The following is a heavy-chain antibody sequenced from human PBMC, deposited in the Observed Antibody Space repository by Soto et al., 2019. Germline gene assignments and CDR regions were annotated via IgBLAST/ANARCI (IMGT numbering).Heavy chain of an antibody. Sequence: QVQLVQSGAEVKKPGSSVKVSCKASGGTFSSYAISWVRQAPGQGLEWMGGIIPIFGTANYAQKFQGRVTITADESTSTAYMELSSLRSEDTAVYYCARGGTTGTTWVYYYYGMDVWGQGTTVTVSS. J-gene: IGHJ6*02. CDR1: GGTFSSYA. V-gene: IGHV1-69*12. D-gene: IGHD1-1*01. CDR3: ARGGTTGTTWVYYYYGMDV. CDR2: IIPIFGTA.